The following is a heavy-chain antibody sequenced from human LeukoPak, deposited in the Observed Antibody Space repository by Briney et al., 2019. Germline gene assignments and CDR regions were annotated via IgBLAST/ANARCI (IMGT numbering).Heavy chain of an antibody. CDR3: ARGYCSGGSCYYFDY. CDR2: IYYSGST. D-gene: IGHD2-15*01. V-gene: IGHV4-31*11. CDR1: GGSFSGYY. Sequence: SSETLSLACAVYGGSFSGYYWSWIRQHPGKGLEWIGYIYYSGSTYYNPSLKSRVTISVDTSKNQFSLKLSSVTAADTAVYYCARGYCSGGSCYYFDYWGQGTLVTVSS. J-gene: IGHJ4*02.